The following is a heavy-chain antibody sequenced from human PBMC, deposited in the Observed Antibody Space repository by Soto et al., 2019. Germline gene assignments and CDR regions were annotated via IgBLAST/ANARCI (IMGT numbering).Heavy chain of an antibody. CDR2: IIPIFGTA. J-gene: IGHJ4*02. Sequence: SVKVSCKASGGTFSSYAISWVRQAPGQGLEWMGGIIPIFGTANYAQKLQGRVTITADESTSTAYMELSSLRSEDTAVYYCARTRGYCSGGSCYRFDYWGQGTLVTVSS. CDR3: ARTRGYCSGGSCYRFDY. V-gene: IGHV1-69*13. CDR1: GGTFSSYA. D-gene: IGHD2-15*01.